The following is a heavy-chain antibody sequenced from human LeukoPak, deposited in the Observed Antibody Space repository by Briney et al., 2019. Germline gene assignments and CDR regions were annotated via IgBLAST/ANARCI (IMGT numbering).Heavy chain of an antibody. CDR3: ARRVYYYYYMDV. Sequence: GGSLRLSCAASGFTFSDYYMSWIRQAPGKGLAWVSYISSSGSTIYYADSVKGRFTISRDNAKNSLYLQMNSLRAEDTAVYYCARRVYYYYYMDVWGKGTTVTVSS. J-gene: IGHJ6*03. CDR2: ISSSGSTI. V-gene: IGHV3-11*01. CDR1: GFTFSDYY.